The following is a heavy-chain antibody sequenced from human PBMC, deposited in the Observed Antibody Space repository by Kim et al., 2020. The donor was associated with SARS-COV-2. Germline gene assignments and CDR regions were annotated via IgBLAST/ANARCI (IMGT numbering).Heavy chain of an antibody. CDR2: IYYSGST. CDR3: ARDNYGTNWFDP. J-gene: IGHJ5*02. V-gene: IGHV4-31*03. D-gene: IGHD4-17*01. Sequence: SETLSLTCTVSGGSISSGGYYWSWIRQHPGKGLEWIGYIYYSGSTYYNPSLKSRVTISVDTSKNQFSLKLSSVTAADTAVYYCARDNYGTNWFDPWGQGTLVTVSS. CDR1: GGSISSGGYY.